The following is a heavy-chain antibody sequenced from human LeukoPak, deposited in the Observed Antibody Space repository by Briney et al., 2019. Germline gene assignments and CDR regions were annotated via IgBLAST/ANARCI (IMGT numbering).Heavy chain of an antibody. D-gene: IGHD1-26*01. J-gene: IGHJ6*02. V-gene: IGHV1-18*01. CDR2: ISAYDGGL. Sequence: ASVKVSCKASGYYLTSFAINWVRQAPGQGLEWMGWISAYDGGLKYAQDFQGRVTMTTDSSTRTACMELTRLTSDDTAVYYCARDPLTSIWSPYYFTLDVWGQGTTVRVSS. CDR1: GYYLTSFA. CDR3: ARDPLTSIWSPYYFTLDV.